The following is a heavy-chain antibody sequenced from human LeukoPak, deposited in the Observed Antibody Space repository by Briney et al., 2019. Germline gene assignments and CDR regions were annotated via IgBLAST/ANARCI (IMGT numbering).Heavy chain of an antibody. J-gene: IGHJ4*02. Sequence: ASVKVSCKASGYTLTSYGISWVRQAPGQGLEWMGWISIYTGNTKYGEKFRGRATMTRDTSTSTAYMEVRSLRSDDTAVYYCARDGDYCSSTSCSFFDYWGQGTLVTVSS. CDR2: ISIYTGNT. CDR1: GYTLTSYG. V-gene: IGHV1-18*04. D-gene: IGHD2-2*01. CDR3: ARDGDYCSSTSCSFFDY.